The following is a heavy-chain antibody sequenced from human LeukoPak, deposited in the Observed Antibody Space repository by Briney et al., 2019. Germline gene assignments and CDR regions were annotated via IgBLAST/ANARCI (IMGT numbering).Heavy chain of an antibody. Sequence: SETLSLTCKVSGGSISSNYWSWIRQPPGKGLEWIGYIYYSGSTNYNPSLKSRVTISVDTSKNQFSLKLSSVTAADTAVYYCARRVCGGDCPTNWFDPWGQGTLVTVSS. CDR2: IYYSGST. D-gene: IGHD2-21*02. CDR3: ARRVCGGDCPTNWFDP. V-gene: IGHV4-59*08. J-gene: IGHJ5*02. CDR1: GGSISSNY.